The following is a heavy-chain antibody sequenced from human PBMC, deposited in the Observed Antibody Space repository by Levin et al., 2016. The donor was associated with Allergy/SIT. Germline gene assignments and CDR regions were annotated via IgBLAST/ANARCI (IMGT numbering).Heavy chain of an antibody. Sequence: ASVKVSCKASGYSFTTYPMHWVRQAPGQRLEWMGWIHAGNGNTKYSQKFQGRVTITRDTSASTAYMELSSLRSEDTAVYYCARGVGGSGSFFNYFDSWGQGTLVTVSS. V-gene: IGHV1-3*01. D-gene: IGHD3-10*01. CDR3: ARGVGGSGSFFNYFDS. CDR2: IHAGNGNT. CDR1: GYSFTTYP. J-gene: IGHJ4*02.